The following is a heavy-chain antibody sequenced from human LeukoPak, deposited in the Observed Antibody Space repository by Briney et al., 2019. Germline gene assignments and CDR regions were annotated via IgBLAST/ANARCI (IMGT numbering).Heavy chain of an antibody. D-gene: IGHD6-19*01. V-gene: IGHV4-38-2*02. Sequence: PSETLSLTCSVSGFFISSGYYWSWIRQPPGKGLEWIATIYRGGNTYYNPSLKSRVTISVDTSKNQFSLKLSSVTAADTAVYYCAREGAYSSTGWFDPWGQGTLVTVSS. CDR2: IYRGGNT. CDR3: AREGAYSSTGWFDP. CDR1: GFFISSGYY. J-gene: IGHJ5*02.